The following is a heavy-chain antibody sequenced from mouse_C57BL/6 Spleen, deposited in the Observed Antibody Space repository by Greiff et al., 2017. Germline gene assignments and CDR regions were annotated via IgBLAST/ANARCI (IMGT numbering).Heavy chain of an antibody. Sequence: QVQLQQPGAELVKPGASVKMSCKASGYTFTSYWITWVKQRPGQGLEWIGDIYPGSGSTNYNEKFKSKATLTVDTSSSTAYMQLSSLTSEDSAVYYCARNYGGGGRVFAYWGQGTLVTVSA. CDR1: GYTFTSYW. CDR2: IYPGSGST. V-gene: IGHV1-55*01. CDR3: ARNYGGGGRVFAY. J-gene: IGHJ3*01. D-gene: IGHD1-1*02.